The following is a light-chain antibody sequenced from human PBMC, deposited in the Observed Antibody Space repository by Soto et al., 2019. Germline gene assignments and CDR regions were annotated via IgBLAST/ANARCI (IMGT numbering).Light chain of an antibody. J-gene: IGKJ1*01. CDR2: LGS. CDR3: MQALQTGT. V-gene: IGKV2-28*01. CDR1: QSLLHSNGYNC. Sequence: DIVMTQSPLSLPVTPGEPASISCRSSQSLLHSNGYNCLDWYLQKPGQSPQLLIYLGSNRASGVPDRFSGSGSGTDFTLKISRVEAEDVGVYYCMQALQTGTFGQGTKVEIK.